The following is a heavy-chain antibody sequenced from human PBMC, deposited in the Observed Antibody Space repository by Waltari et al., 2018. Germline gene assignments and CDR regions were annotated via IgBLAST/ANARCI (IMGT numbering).Heavy chain of an antibody. Sequence: QVQLQQWGAGLLKPSETLSLTCAVYGGSFSGYYWSWIRQPPGKGLEWIGEINHSGSTNYNPALKRRVTISVDTSKNQVAPKLSSGTAADTAGYYGATLRGATHFDYWGQGTLVTVSS. CDR2: INHSGST. CDR1: GGSFSGYY. D-gene: IGHD1-26*01. J-gene: IGHJ4*02. V-gene: IGHV4-34*01. CDR3: ATLRGATHFDY.